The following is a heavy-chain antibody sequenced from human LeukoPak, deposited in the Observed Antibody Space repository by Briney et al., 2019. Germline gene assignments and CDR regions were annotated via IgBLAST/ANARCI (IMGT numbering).Heavy chain of an antibody. V-gene: IGHV4-59*01. CDR2: LSDSGNT. CDR3: ARFTQPPLPYYFDY. D-gene: IGHD1-14*01. J-gene: IGHJ4*02. Sequence: SETLSLTCSVSGASISSYYWSWVRQPPGKGLEWIGSLSDSGNTNYNPSLKSRVTISVDTSKNQFSLKVNSVTTADTAVYYCARFTQPPLPYYFDYWGQGTLVTVSS. CDR1: GASISSYY.